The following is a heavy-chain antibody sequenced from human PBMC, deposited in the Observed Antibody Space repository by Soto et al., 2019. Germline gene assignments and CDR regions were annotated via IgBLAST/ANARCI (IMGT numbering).Heavy chain of an antibody. J-gene: IGHJ4*02. D-gene: IGHD3-22*01. CDR1: GYTFTSYG. CDR3: ARGYPDYYDSSGYYLSFDY. Sequence: GASVKVSCKASGYTFTSYGISWVRQDPGQGLEWMGWISAYNGNTNYAQKLQGRVTMTTDTSTSTAYMELRSLRSDDTAVYYCARGYPDYYDSSGYYLSFDYWGQGTLVTVSS. V-gene: IGHV1-18*01. CDR2: ISAYNGNT.